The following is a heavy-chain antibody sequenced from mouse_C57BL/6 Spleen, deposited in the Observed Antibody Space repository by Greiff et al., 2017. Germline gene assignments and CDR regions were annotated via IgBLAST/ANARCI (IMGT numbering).Heavy chain of an antibody. CDR2: IDPSDSYT. CDR1: GYTFTSYW. Sequence: QVQLKQPGAELVRPGTSVKLSCKASGYTFTSYWMHWVKQRPGQGLEWIGVIDPSDSYTNYNQKFKGKATLTVDTSASTDYMQLSSLTSEDSAVYYCARGAVTTVVGDYWGQGTTLTVSS. V-gene: IGHV1-59*01. CDR3: ARGAVTTVVGDY. D-gene: IGHD1-1*01. J-gene: IGHJ2*01.